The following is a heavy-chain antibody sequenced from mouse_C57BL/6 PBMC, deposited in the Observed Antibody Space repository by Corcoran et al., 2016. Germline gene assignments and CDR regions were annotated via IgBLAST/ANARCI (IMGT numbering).Heavy chain of an antibody. J-gene: IGHJ2*01. CDR3: AITTVVAKDPYFDY. CDR1: GYTFTDYY. Sequence: EVQLQQSGPELVKPGASVKISCKASGYTFTDYYMNWVKQSHGKSLEWIGDINPNNGGTSYNQKFKGKATLTVDKSSSTAYMELRSLTSEDSAVYYCAITTVVAKDPYFDYWGQGTTLTVSS. V-gene: IGHV1-26*01. CDR2: INPNNGGT. D-gene: IGHD1-1*01.